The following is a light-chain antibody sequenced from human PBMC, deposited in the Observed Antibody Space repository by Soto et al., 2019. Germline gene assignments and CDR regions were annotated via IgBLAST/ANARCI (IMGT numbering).Light chain of an antibody. J-gene: IGKJ5*01. CDR1: QSVSSN. CDR2: GAS. V-gene: IGKV3-15*01. Sequence: EIVMRQSPATLSVSPGERATLSCRASQSVSSNLAWYQQKPGQAPSLLIYGASTRATGTPARFSGSGSGTEFTLTISSLQSEDFVVYYCQQYNSWPPITFGQGTRLEIK. CDR3: QQYNSWPPIT.